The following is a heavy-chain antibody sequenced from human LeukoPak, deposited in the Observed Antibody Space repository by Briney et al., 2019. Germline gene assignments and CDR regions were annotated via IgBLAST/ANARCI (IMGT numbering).Heavy chain of an antibody. D-gene: IGHD3-22*01. CDR3: AREAQTYYYDSSGYYYGAFDI. V-gene: IGHV1-18*01. Sequence: ASVKVSCKASGYTFTSYGINWVRQAPGQGLEWMGWISAYNGNTNYAQKLQGRVTMTTDTSTSTAYMELRSLRSDDTAVYYCAREAQTYYYDSSGYYYGAFDIWGQGTMVTVSS. CDR1: GYTFTSYG. J-gene: IGHJ3*02. CDR2: ISAYNGNT.